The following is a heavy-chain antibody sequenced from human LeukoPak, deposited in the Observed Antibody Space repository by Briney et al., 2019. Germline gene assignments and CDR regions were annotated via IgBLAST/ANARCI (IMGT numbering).Heavy chain of an antibody. Sequence: PGGSLRLSCAASGFIFSHYSMHWVRQAPGKGLVWVSRINTDGSSTSYADSVKGRFTISRDNAKNTLYLQMNSLRAEDTAVYYCASTTYYDFWSGYLVGGAFDIWGQGTMVTVSS. J-gene: IGHJ3*02. CDR3: ASTTYYDFWSGYLVGGAFDI. CDR1: GFIFSHYS. V-gene: IGHV3-74*01. CDR2: INTDGSST. D-gene: IGHD3-3*01.